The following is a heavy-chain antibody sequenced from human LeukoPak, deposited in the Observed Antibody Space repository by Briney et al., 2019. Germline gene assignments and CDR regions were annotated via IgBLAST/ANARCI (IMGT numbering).Heavy chain of an antibody. Sequence: PSETLSLTCTVSGGSISSSSYYWGWIRQPPGKGLEWIGSIYYSGSTYYNPSLKSRVTISVDTSKNQFSLKLSSVTAADTAVYYCARAPIYSGSYIRPDDAFDIWGQGTMVTVSS. D-gene: IGHD1-26*01. CDR1: GGSISSSSYY. V-gene: IGHV4-39*07. J-gene: IGHJ3*02. CDR2: IYYSGST. CDR3: ARAPIYSGSYIRPDDAFDI.